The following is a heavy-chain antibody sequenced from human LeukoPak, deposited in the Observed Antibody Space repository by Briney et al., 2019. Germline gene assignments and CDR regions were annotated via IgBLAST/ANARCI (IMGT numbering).Heavy chain of an antibody. CDR1: GYSISSGYY. V-gene: IGHV4-38-2*02. D-gene: IGHD6-13*01. Sequence: SETLSLTCTVSGYSISSGYYWGWIRQPPGKGLEWIGSIYHSGSTYYNPSLKSRVTISVDTSKNQFSLKLSSVTAADTAVYYCARAAGSSPHYYMDVWGKGTTVTVSS. CDR2: IYHSGST. CDR3: ARAAGSSPHYYMDV. J-gene: IGHJ6*03.